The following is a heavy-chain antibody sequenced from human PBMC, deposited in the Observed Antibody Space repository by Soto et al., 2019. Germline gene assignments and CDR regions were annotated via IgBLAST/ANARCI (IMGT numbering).Heavy chain of an antibody. V-gene: IGHV4-34*02. J-gene: IGHJ4*02. CDR3: ARRFCSDSYCSYFDY. CDR2: INHSGIT. CDR1: GGSFRGYF. D-gene: IGHD2-15*01. Sequence: QVQLQQWGAGLLKPSETLSLTCAVYGGSFRGYFWSWIRQPPGKGLEWIGEINHSGITSYSLSLGSRVTTSVDTPKNQFSLRLRSVTAADTAIYYCARRFCSDSYCSYFDYWGRGTLVTVSS.